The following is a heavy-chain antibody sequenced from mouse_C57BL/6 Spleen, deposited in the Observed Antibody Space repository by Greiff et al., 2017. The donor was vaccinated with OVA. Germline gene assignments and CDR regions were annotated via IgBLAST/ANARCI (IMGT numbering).Heavy chain of an antibody. D-gene: IGHD1-1*01. CDR2: IYPGSGGT. CDR1: GYTFTSYW. CDR3: ARGPYYYGSSYDDY. Sequence: QVQLKQPGAELVKPGASVKMSCKASGYTFTSYWITWVKQRPGQGLEWIGDIYPGSGGTNYNEKFKSKATLTVDTSSSTAYMQLSSLTSEDSAVYYCARGPYYYGSSYDDYWGQGTTLTVSS. V-gene: IGHV1-55*01. J-gene: IGHJ2*01.